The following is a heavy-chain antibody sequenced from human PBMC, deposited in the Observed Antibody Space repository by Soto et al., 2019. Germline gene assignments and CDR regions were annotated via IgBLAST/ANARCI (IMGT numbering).Heavy chain of an antibody. Sequence: QMQLEEAGGGVVQPGRSLRLSGVASGFTVSHDGMHWVRQAPGKGLEWVAGIWHHGGNKYYADSVKGRFTISRDNARNTLYLQMDSLRGEDTGVYYCVSDETQLERRPSYGKDVWGRGTTVIVSS. V-gene: IGHV3-33*01. J-gene: IGHJ6*02. CDR3: VSDETQLERRPSYGKDV. CDR2: IWHHGGNK. D-gene: IGHD1-1*01. CDR1: GFTVSHDG.